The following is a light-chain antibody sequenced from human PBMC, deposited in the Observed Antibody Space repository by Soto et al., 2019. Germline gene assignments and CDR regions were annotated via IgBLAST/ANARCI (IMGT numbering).Light chain of an antibody. Sequence: SVLTQPPSASGSPGQSVTISCTGTSSDVAAYDFVSWYQQHPGKAPKLMIYEVSKRPSGVPDRFSGSKSGDTASLTVSGLQADDEADYYCSSYAGSNNFVFGTGTKVTVL. V-gene: IGLV2-8*01. CDR1: SSDVAAYDF. CDR2: EVS. CDR3: SSYAGSNNFV. J-gene: IGLJ1*01.